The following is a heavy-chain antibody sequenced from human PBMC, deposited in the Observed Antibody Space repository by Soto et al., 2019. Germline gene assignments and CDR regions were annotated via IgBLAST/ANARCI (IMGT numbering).Heavy chain of an antibody. CDR1: GYTFTSYG. Sequence: QVQLVQSGAEVKKPGASVKVSCKASGYTFTSYGISWVRQAPGQGLEWMGWISAYNGNTNYAQKLQGRVTMTTDTSTSTAYMELRSLRSDDTAVYYCARDRPTTHPAAAGYYYYYYGMDVWGQGTTVTVSS. V-gene: IGHV1-18*01. CDR2: ISAYNGNT. J-gene: IGHJ6*02. D-gene: IGHD6-13*01. CDR3: ARDRPTTHPAAAGYYYYYYGMDV.